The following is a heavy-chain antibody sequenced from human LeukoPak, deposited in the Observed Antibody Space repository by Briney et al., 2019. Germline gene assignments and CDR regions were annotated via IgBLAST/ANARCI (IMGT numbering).Heavy chain of an antibody. Sequence: MPSETLSLTCAVSGGSISSGGYSWSWIRQPPGKGLEWIGYIYHSGGTYYNPCLKSRVTISVDRSKNQFSLKLSSVTAADTAVYYCATGRGEEWGQGTLVTVSS. V-gene: IGHV4-30-2*01. CDR1: GGSISSGGYS. CDR2: IYHSGGT. CDR3: ATGRGEE. J-gene: IGHJ4*02. D-gene: IGHD2-21*01.